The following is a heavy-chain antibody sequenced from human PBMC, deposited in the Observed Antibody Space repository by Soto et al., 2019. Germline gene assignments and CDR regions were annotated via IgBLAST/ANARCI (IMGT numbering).Heavy chain of an antibody. CDR1: ERRVGNEA. V-gene: IGHV1-69*01. J-gene: IGHJ6*02. CDR3: ARDKVPASYYYYGMDV. CDR2: IIPIFGTA. Sequence: AERRVGNEARCWGWPSHEQGLEWMGGIIPIFGTANYAQKFQGRVTITADESTSTAYMELSSLRSEDTAVYYCARDKVPASYYYYGMDVWGQGTTVTVSS.